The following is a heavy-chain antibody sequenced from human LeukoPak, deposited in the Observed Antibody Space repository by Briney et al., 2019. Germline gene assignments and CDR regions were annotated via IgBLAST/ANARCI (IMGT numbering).Heavy chain of an antibody. J-gene: IGHJ6*04. D-gene: IGHD3-9*01. CDR1: GFTFSSYG. CDR2: IWYDGSNK. CDR3: AREQNFDWELYGMDV. Sequence: GGSLRLSCAASGFTFSSYGMHWVRQAPDKGLEWVAVIWYDGSNKYYADSVKGRFTISRDNSKDTLYLQMNSLRAEDTAVYYCAREQNFDWELYGMDVWGKGTTVTVSS. V-gene: IGHV3-33*01.